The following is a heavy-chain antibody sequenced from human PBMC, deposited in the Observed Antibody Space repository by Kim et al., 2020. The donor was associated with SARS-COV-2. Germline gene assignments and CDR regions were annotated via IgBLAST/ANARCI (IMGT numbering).Heavy chain of an antibody. Sequence: ASVKVSCKASGYTFTSYGISWVRQAPGQGLEWMGWISAYNGNTNYAQKLQGRVTMTTDTSTSTAYMELRSLRSDDTAVYYCARVDIDYYDSSGYYNDYWGQGTLVTVSS. CDR1: GYTFTSYG. D-gene: IGHD3-22*01. CDR2: ISAYNGNT. V-gene: IGHV1-18*01. J-gene: IGHJ4*02. CDR3: ARVDIDYYDSSGYYNDY.